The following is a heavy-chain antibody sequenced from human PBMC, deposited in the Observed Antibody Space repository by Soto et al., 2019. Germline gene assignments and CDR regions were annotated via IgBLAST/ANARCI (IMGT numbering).Heavy chain of an antibody. J-gene: IGHJ6*02. CDR3: ARDLGDSSSWYRGFDYYYGMDV. Sequence: GGSLRLSCAASGFTFSSYSMNWVRQAPGKGLEWVSYISSSSSTIYYADSVKGRFTISRDNAKNSLYLQMNSLRDEDTAVYYCARDLGDSSSWYRGFDYYYGMDVWGQGTTVTVSS. CDR1: GFTFSSYS. CDR2: ISSSSSTI. V-gene: IGHV3-48*02. D-gene: IGHD6-13*01.